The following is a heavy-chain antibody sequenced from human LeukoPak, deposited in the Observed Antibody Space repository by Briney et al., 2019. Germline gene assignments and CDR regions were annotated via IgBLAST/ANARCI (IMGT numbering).Heavy chain of an antibody. CDR2: IKGDGSKQ. D-gene: IGHD3-3*01. CDR3: ARDGDSFDY. V-gene: IGHV3-7*01. Sequence: PGGSLRLSCATSGFTFSDYWMTWVRQAPGKGLEWLADIKGDGSKQYYADSMKGRFTISRDNTKNSLYLQMNSLRAEDTAVYYCARDGDSFDYWGQGTLVTVSS. J-gene: IGHJ4*02. CDR1: GFTFSDYW.